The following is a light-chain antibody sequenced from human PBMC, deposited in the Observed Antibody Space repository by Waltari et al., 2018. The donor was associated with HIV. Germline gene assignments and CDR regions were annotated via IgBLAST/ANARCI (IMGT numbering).Light chain of an antibody. CDR3: QQYYNYRWT. V-gene: IGKV1-5*03. J-gene: IGKJ1*01. CDR2: KAS. CDR1: QSINNW. Sequence: DIQMTQSPSTLSASVGDRVPITCRASQSINNWLAWYQQKPGKAPKVLIYKASSLESGVPSRFSGSGSGTEFTLTISSLQPDDFATYYCQQYYNYRWTFGQGTRVEIK.